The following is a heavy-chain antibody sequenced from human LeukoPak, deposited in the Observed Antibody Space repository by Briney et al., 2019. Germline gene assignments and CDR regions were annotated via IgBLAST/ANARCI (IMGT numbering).Heavy chain of an antibody. CDR2: INHSGST. V-gene: IGHV4-34*01. J-gene: IGHJ5*02. CDR1: GGSFSGYY. D-gene: IGHD6-13*01. CDR3: ARGRNSGYSSSWTHNWFDP. Sequence: SSETLSLTCAGYGGSFSGYYWSWIRQPPGKGLEWIGEINHSGSTNYNPSLKSRVTISVDTSKNQFSLKLSSVTAADTAVYYCARGRNSGYSSSWTHNWFDPWGQGTLVTVSS.